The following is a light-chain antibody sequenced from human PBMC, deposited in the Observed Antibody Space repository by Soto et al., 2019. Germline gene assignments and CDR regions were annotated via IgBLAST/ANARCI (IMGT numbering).Light chain of an antibody. CDR2: EVS. V-gene: IGLV2-14*01. Sequence: QSVLTQPASVSGSPGQSITISCTGTSSDVGGYNFVSWYQQHPGKPPRLIIYEVSSRPSGVSYLFSGSKSGNTASLTISGLQAEDEADYYCSSYTLRNTLVLFGGGTKLTVL. CDR1: SSDVGGYNF. CDR3: SSYTLRNTLVL. J-gene: IGLJ3*02.